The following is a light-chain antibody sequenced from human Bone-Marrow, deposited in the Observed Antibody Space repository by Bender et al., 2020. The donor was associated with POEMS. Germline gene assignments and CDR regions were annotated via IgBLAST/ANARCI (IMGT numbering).Light chain of an antibody. Sequence: SYEVTQPPSVSVSPGQTASITCSGDELGDKYVSWYQQMPGQSPVLVIYRDNQRPSGIPERFSGSNSGNTATLTIGETQPTDEGDYYCQAWDSGSVFFGGGAKLTVL. CDR1: ELGDKY. J-gene: IGLJ2*01. V-gene: IGLV3-1*01. CDR3: QAWDSGSVF. CDR2: RDN.